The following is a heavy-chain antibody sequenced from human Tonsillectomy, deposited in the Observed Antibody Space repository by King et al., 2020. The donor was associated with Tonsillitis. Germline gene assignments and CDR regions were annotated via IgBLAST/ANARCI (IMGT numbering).Heavy chain of an antibody. J-gene: IGHJ6*02. CDR1: GFTFSSYS. Sequence: VQLVESGGGLVKPGGSLRLSCAASGFTFSSYSMNWVRQAPGKGLEWVSSISSSSSYIYYADSVKGRFTISRDNAKNSLYLQIHSLRAEDTAVYYCARIAVAGYYFYYGMDVWDQGTTVTVSS. D-gene: IGHD6-19*01. CDR2: ISSSSSYI. V-gene: IGHV3-21*01. CDR3: ARIAVAGYYFYYGMDV.